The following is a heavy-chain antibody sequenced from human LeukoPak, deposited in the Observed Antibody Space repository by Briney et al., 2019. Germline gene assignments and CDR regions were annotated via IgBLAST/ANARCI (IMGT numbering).Heavy chain of an antibody. Sequence: ASVKVSCKASGYTFTSYDINWVRQAPGQGLEWMGWMNPNSGNTGYAQKFQGRVTMTRNTSISTAYMELSSLRSEDTAVYYCARAMGVVAARNYGMDVWGQGTTVTVSS. V-gene: IGHV1-8*01. CDR2: MNPNSGNT. CDR1: GYTFTSYD. J-gene: IGHJ6*02. D-gene: IGHD2-15*01. CDR3: ARAMGVVAARNYGMDV.